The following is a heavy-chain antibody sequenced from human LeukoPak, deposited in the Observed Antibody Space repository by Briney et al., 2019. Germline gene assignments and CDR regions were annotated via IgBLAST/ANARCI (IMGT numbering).Heavy chain of an antibody. V-gene: IGHV3-21*01. Sequence: GGSLRLSCGASGFTFSTFSMTWVRQAPGKGLEWVSSISISSTDYIYYADSVKGRFTISRDNAKNSLYLQMNSLRAEDTAVYYCARVGKSSSWYFIDYWGQGPWSPSPQ. J-gene: IGHJ4*02. CDR3: ARVGKSSSWYFIDY. CDR2: ISISSTDYI. D-gene: IGHD6-13*01. CDR1: GFTFSTFS.